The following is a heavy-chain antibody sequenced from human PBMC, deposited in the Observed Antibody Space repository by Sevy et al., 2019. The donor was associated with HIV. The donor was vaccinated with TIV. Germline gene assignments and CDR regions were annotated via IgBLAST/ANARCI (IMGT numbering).Heavy chain of an antibody. CDR3: ARDSDFGDPKLYYYYGMDV. CDR2: ISYDGSSK. V-gene: IGHV3-30*03. CDR1: GFTFSSYG. Sequence: GGSLRLSCAASGFTFSSYGMHWVRQAPGKGLERVALISYDGSSKYYADSVKGRFTISRDNSKNTLYLQMNSLRSEDTAMYYCARDSDFGDPKLYYYYGMDVWGQGTTVTVSS. D-gene: IGHD4-17*01. J-gene: IGHJ6*02.